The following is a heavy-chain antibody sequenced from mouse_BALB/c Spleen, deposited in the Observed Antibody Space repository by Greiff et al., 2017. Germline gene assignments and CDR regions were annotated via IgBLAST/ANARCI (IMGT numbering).Heavy chain of an antibody. Sequence: VQLKQSGAELVRPGALVKLSCKASGFNIKDYYMHWVKQRPEQGLEWIGWIDPENGNTIYDPKFQGKASITADTSSNTAYLQLSSLTSEDTAVYYCARSKLLRGGLHFDYWGQGTTLTVSS. CDR1: GFNIKDYY. V-gene: IGHV14-1*02. CDR2: IDPENGNT. J-gene: IGHJ2*01. CDR3: ARSKLLRGGLHFDY. D-gene: IGHD1-1*01.